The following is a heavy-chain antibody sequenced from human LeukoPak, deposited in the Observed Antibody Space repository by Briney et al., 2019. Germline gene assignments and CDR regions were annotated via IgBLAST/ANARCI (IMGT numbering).Heavy chain of an antibody. CDR3: ARPISIYDSSGYYPLDY. J-gene: IGHJ4*02. V-gene: IGHV1-8*01. CDR2: MNPNSGNT. Sequence: ASVKVSCKASGYTFTSYDINWVRQAPGQELEWMVWMNPNSGNTGYAQKFQDRVTMTRNTYIGTAYMELSSLRSEDTAVYYCARPISIYDSSGYYPLDYWGQGTLVTVSS. D-gene: IGHD3-22*01. CDR1: GYTFTSYD.